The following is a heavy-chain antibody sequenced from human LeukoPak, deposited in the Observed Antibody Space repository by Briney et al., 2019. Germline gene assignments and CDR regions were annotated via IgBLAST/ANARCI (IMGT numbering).Heavy chain of an antibody. CDR1: GFTFSSYA. CDR3: AKDQKVLRFLEWLFVYGMDV. Sequence: GGSLRLSCAASGFTFSSYAMSWVRQAPGKGLEWVSAISGSGGSTYYADSVKGRCTISRDNSKNTLYLQMNSLRAEDTAVYYCAKDQKVLRFLEWLFVYGMDVWGQGTTVTVSS. V-gene: IGHV3-23*01. D-gene: IGHD3-3*01. CDR2: ISGSGGST. J-gene: IGHJ6*02.